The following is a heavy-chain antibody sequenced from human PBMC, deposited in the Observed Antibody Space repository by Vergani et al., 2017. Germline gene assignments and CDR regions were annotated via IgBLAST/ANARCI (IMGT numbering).Heavy chain of an antibody. CDR2: SRSKANSYAT. Sequence: EVQLVESGGGLVQPGGSLKLSCAASGFTFSGSAMHWVRQASGKGLAWVGRSRSKANSYATAYSASVKGRFTISRYDSKNTAYLQMNSLKTEDTAVYYCNRPRYDSSGYRSPMDYWGQGTLVTVSS. D-gene: IGHD3-22*01. CDR1: GFTFSGSA. CDR3: NRPRYDSSGYRSPMDY. V-gene: IGHV3-73*01. J-gene: IGHJ4*02.